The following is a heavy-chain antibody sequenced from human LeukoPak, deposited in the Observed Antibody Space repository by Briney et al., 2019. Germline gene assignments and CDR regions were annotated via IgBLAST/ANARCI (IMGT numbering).Heavy chain of an antibody. J-gene: IGHJ1*01. CDR3: ARGAYCGGDCDLAFQH. Sequence: SETLSLTCTVSGGSISSYYWSWIRQPPGKGLEWIGYIYYSGSTNYNPSLKSRVTISVDTSKNQFSLKLSSVTAADTAVYYXARGAYCGGDCDLAFQHWGQGTLVTVSS. D-gene: IGHD2-21*02. V-gene: IGHV4-59*01. CDR2: IYYSGST. CDR1: GGSISSYY.